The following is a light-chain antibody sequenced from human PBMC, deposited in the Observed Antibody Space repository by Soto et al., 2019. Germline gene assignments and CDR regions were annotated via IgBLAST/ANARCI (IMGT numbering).Light chain of an antibody. Sequence: DIQMTQSPSSLSASVGDRVTITCRASQSISSYLNWYQQKPGKAPKLLIYAASSLQSGVPSRFSGSGSGTDFTLTISSLQPEDFATYDCQQSYSTPMYTFGQGTKLEIK. CDR3: QQSYSTPMYT. V-gene: IGKV1-39*01. CDR1: QSISSY. J-gene: IGKJ2*01. CDR2: AAS.